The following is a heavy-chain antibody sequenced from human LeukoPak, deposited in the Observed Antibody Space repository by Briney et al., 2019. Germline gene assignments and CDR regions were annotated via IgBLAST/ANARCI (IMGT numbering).Heavy chain of an antibody. CDR1: GDSISSSYYS. CDR2: ISYSGST. V-gene: IGHV4-39*01. CDR3: ARSTSSGSYYEN. D-gene: IGHD3-10*01. J-gene: IGHJ4*02. Sequence: SETLSLTYTVSGDSISSSYYSWGWLRQPPGKGLEWIGNISYSGSTYYNPSPKSRVTISVDRTKNQFSLKLTSVTAADTAVYFCARSTSSGSYYENWGQGSLVIVSA.